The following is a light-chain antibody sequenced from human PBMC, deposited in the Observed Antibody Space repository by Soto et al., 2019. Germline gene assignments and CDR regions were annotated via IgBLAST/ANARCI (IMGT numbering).Light chain of an antibody. CDR2: STS. CDR3: LLYYGGAQLV. J-gene: IGLJ2*01. CDR1: TGAVTSGYY. V-gene: IGLV7-43*01. Sequence: QAVVTQEPSLTVSPGGTVTLTCASSTGAVTSGYYPNWFQQKPGQAPRALIYSTSNTHSWTPARFSGSLLGGKAALTLSGVQPEDEAEYYCLLYYGGAQLVFGGGTQLTVL.